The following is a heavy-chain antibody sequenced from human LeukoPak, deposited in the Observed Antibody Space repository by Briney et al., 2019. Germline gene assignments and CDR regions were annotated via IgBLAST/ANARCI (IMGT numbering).Heavy chain of an antibody. Sequence: ASVKVSCKASGYTFSGSYIHWVRQAPGQGLEWLGRINPNSGDTNYAQNLHGRVTMTRDTSITTAYMELNSLTSDDTAVYLCARSAEHCNNGVCFTDYYMDVWGKGTTVTVSS. J-gene: IGHJ6*03. D-gene: IGHD2-8*01. CDR3: ARSAEHCNNGVCFTDYYMDV. V-gene: IGHV1-2*06. CDR2: INPNSGDT. CDR1: GYTFSGSY.